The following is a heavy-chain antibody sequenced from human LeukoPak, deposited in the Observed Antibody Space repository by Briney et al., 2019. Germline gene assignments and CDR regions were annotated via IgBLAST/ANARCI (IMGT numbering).Heavy chain of an antibody. CDR1: GFTFSSYG. CDR2: ISPSGGGT. CDR3: AKDHSYGYFDY. Sequence: GGTLRLPCAASGFTFSSYGMNWVRQAPGKGLEWVSGISPSGGGTYYADSVKGRFTISRDNSKNTLYLQMNSLRAEDTAVYYCAKDHSYGYFDYWGQGTLVTVSS. V-gene: IGHV3-23*01. J-gene: IGHJ4*02. D-gene: IGHD5-18*01.